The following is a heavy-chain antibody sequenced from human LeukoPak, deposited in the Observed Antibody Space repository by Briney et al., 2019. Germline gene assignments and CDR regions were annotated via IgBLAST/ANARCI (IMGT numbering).Heavy chain of an antibody. CDR3: ASRPDHDYVWGSYRGDAFDI. D-gene: IGHD3-16*02. CDR1: GFTFSSYA. Sequence: GSLRLSCATSGFTFSSYAMSWVRQAPGKGLEWVSVIYSGGSTYYADSVKGRFTISRDNSKNTLYLQMNSLRAEDTAVYYCASRPDHDYVWGSYRGDAFDIWGQGTMVTVSS. J-gene: IGHJ3*02. CDR2: IYSGGST. V-gene: IGHV3-53*01.